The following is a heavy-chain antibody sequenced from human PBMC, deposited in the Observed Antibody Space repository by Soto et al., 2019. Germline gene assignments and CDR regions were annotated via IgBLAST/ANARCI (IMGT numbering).Heavy chain of an antibody. CDR3: ERDSTGAYYYYGMDV. J-gene: IGHJ6*02. CDR1: GGSVSSGSYY. D-gene: IGHD3-10*01. CDR2: IYYSGST. V-gene: IGHV4-61*01. Sequence: PSETLSLTCTVSGGSVSSGSYYWSWIRQPPGKGLEWIGYIYYSGSTNYNPSLKSRVTISVDTSKNQFSLRLSSVTAADKDGYYCERDSTGAYYYYGMDVWGQGTPVTVSS.